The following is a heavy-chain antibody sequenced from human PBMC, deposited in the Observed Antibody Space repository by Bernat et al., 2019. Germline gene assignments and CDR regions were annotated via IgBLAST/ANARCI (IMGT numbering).Heavy chain of an antibody. J-gene: IGHJ3*02. CDR1: GFTFSSYA. V-gene: IGHV3-23*01. Sequence: EVQLLESGGGLVPPGGSLRLSCAAFGFTFSSYAMSWVRQTPGKGLEWVSSISGSGGSTYYADSVKGRFTISRDNSKNTHYLQMNSLRAEDTAVYYCAKDPYCSGGSCYSGDAFDIWGQGTMVAVSS. D-gene: IGHD2-15*01. CDR2: ISGSGGST. CDR3: AKDPYCSGGSCYSGDAFDI.